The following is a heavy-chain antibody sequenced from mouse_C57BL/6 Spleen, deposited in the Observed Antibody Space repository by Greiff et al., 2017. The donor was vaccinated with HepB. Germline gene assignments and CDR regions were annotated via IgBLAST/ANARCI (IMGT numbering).Heavy chain of an antibody. V-gene: IGHV1-15*01. CDR2: IDPETGGT. D-gene: IGHD2-1*01. J-gene: IGHJ3*01. Sequence: QVQLQQSGAELVRPGASVTLSCKASGYTFTDYEMHWVKQTPVHGLEWIGAIDPETGGTAYNQKFKGKAILTADKSSSTAYMELRSLTSEDSAVYYCTRNGNYPWCAYWGQGTLVTVSA. CDR1: GYTFTDYE. CDR3: TRNGNYPWCAY.